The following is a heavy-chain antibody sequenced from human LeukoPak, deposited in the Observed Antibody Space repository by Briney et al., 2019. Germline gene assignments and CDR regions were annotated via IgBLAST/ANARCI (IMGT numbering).Heavy chain of an antibody. CDR3: ARRVDSYWFFDY. D-gene: IGHD1-26*01. CDR1: GYSFTNYW. CDR2: IYPGDSDT. Sequence: GESLKISCKGSGYSFTNYWIGWVRQMPGKGLEWMGSIYPGDSDTSSIPSFQGQVTISADKSINTAYLQWTSLKASDTAMYYCARRVDSYWFFDYWGQGTLVTVSS. J-gene: IGHJ4*02. V-gene: IGHV5-51*01.